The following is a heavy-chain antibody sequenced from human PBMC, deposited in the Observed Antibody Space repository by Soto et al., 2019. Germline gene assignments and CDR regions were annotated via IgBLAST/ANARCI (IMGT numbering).Heavy chain of an antibody. V-gene: IGHV4-30-2*05. J-gene: IGHJ5*02. CDR3: ARVVTMIVVVPNWFDP. D-gene: IGHD3-22*01. Sequence: SETLSLTCAVSGGSISSGGYSWSWIRQPPGKGLEWIGYIYHSGSTYYNPSLKSRVTISVDTSKNQFSLKLSSVTAADTAVYYCARVVTMIVVVPNWFDPWGQGTLVTVSS. CDR1: GGSISSGGYS. CDR2: IYHSGST.